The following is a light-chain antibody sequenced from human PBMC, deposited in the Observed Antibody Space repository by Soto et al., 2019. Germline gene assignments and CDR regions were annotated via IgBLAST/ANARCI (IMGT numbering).Light chain of an antibody. Sequence: EIVLTQSPATLSLSPVERATLPCRASQSVSSYLAWYQQTPGQAPRLLIYDASNRATGIPARFSGSGSGTDFTLTISSLEPEDFAVYYCQQRSNWPPTFGQGTKLEIK. CDR3: QQRSNWPPT. J-gene: IGKJ2*01. CDR1: QSVSSY. V-gene: IGKV3-11*01. CDR2: DAS.